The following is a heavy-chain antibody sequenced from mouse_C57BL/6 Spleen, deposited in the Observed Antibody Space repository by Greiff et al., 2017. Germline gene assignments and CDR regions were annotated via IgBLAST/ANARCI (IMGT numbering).Heavy chain of an antibody. V-gene: IGHV5-4*01. Sequence: EVKLQESGGGLVKPGGSLKLSCAASGFTFSSYAMSWVRQTPEKRLEWVATISDGGSYTYYPDNVKGRFTISRDNAKNNLYLQMSHLKSEDTAMYYCARDRLGYWYFDVWGTGTTVTVSS. CDR2: ISDGGSYT. J-gene: IGHJ1*03. CDR3: ARDRLGYWYFDV. CDR1: GFTFSSYA. D-gene: IGHD4-1*01.